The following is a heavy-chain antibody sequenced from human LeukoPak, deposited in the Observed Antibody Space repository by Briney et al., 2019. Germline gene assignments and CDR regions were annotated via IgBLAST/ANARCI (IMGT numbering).Heavy chain of an antibody. V-gene: IGHV4-59*01. CDR3: ALYSSGWSGPQRRRGSFDY. D-gene: IGHD6-19*01. Sequence: SETLSLTCTVSGGSINSYYWSWIRQPPGKGLEWIGYIYYSGSTNYNPSLKSRVTISVDTSKNQFSLKLSSVTAADTAVYYCALYSSGWSGPQRRRGSFDYWGQGTLVTVSS. J-gene: IGHJ4*02. CDR1: GGSINSYY. CDR2: IYYSGST.